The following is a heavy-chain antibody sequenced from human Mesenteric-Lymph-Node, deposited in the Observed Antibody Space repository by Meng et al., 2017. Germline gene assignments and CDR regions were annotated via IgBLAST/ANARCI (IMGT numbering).Heavy chain of an antibody. D-gene: IGHD4-23*01. CDR2: INHSGST. J-gene: IGHJ4*02. CDR1: GGSFSGYY. Sequence: QVTLKTVGAGRFNPAGTLSLSCAVYGGSFSGYYWSWIRQPPGKGLEWIGEINHSGSTNYNPSLKSRVTISVDTSKNQFSLKLSSVTAADTAVYYCARGYGGNSLRYWGQGTLVTVSS. CDR3: ARGYGGNSLRY. V-gene: IGHV4-34*01.